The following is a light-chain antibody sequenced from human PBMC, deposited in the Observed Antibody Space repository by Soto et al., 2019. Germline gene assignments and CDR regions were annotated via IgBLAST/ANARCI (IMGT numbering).Light chain of an antibody. Sequence: DIQMTQSPSTLSASVGDRVTITCRASQSISSWLAWYQQKPGKATKFLIYAASSLQSGVPSRFSGSVSGTDFTLTISSLQPEDFATYYCQQSYSTTRTFGQGTKVDIX. CDR2: AAS. J-gene: IGKJ1*01. CDR1: QSISSW. V-gene: IGKV1-39*01. CDR3: QQSYSTTRT.